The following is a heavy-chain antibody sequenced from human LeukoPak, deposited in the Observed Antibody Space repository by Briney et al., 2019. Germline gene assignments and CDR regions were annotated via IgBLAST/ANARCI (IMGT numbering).Heavy chain of an antibody. CDR3: ASVYDSSGYYPF. D-gene: IGHD3-22*01. CDR1: GGSFSGYY. CDR2: INHSGST. J-gene: IGHJ4*02. Sequence: SETLSLTCAVYGGSFSGYYWSWIRQPPGKGLEWIGEINHSGSTVYNPSLKSRATISVDTSKNQFSLRLTSVTAADTAVYYCASVYDSSGYYPFWGQGTLVTVSS. V-gene: IGHV4-34*01.